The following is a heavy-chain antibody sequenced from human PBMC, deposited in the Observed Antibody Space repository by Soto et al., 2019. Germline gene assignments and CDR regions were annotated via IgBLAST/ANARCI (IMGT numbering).Heavy chain of an antibody. V-gene: IGHV3-13*05. CDR3: ARGGIVTGYYYSYGMDV. D-gene: IGHD3-22*01. Sequence: EVQLVESGGGLVQPGGSLRLSCAASGFTFSSYDMHWVRQATGKGLEWVSAIGTAGDPYYPGSVKGRFTISRENAKNSLYLQMNSLRAGDTAVYYCARGGIVTGYYYSYGMDVWGQGTTVTVSS. J-gene: IGHJ6*02. CDR1: GFTFSSYD. CDR2: IGTAGDP.